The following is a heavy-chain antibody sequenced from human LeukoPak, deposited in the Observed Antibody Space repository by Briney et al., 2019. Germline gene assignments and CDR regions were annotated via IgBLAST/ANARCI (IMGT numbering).Heavy chain of an antibody. D-gene: IGHD6-25*01. V-gene: IGHV6-1*01. CDR2: TYYRSKWYN. CDR1: GDSISSDSAA. J-gene: IGHJ4*02. CDR3: TRDRRQGYYFDY. Sequence: SQTLSLTCAISGDSISSDSAAWNWIRQSPSRGLEWLGRTYYRSKWYNDYAVSVRGRITINPGTSKNQFSLQLNSVTPEDTAVYYCTRDRRQGYYFDYWGQGTLVTVSS.